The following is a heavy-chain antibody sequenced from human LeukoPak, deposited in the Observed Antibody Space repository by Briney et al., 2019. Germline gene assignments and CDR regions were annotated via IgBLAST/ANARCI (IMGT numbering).Heavy chain of an antibody. D-gene: IGHD5-12*01. CDR3: ARDTRVEDIVAVDFDY. CDR1: GYTFTSYG. CDR2: ISAYNGNT. V-gene: IGHV1-18*01. Sequence: AASVKVSCKASGYTFTSYGISWVRQAPGQGLEWMGWISAYNGNTNYAQKLQGRVTMTTDTSTSTAYMELRSLRSDDTAVYYCARDTRVEDIVAVDFDYWGQGTLVTVSS. J-gene: IGHJ4*02.